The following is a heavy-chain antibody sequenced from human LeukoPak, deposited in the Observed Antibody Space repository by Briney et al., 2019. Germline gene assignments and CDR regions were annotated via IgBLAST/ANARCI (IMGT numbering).Heavy chain of an antibody. Sequence: PGRSLRLSCAASGFRFSSYGMHWVRQAPGKGLEWVAVISYDGSNKYYADSAKGRFTISRDKSKNTLYLQMNSLRAEDTAVYHCARVDSRTAQFDYWGQGTLVTVSS. J-gene: IGHJ4*02. V-gene: IGHV3-30*03. CDR2: ISYDGSNK. CDR3: ARVDSRTAQFDY. CDR1: GFRFSSYG. D-gene: IGHD6-13*01.